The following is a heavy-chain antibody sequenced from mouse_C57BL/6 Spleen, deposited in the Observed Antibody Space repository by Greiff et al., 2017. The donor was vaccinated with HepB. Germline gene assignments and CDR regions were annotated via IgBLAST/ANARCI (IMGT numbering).Heavy chain of an antibody. V-gene: IGHV1-47*01. J-gene: IGHJ3*01. CDR1: GYTFTTYS. CDR2: FHPYNDDT. D-gene: IGHD2-12*01. Sequence: VQLQQSGAELVKPGASVKMSCKASGYTFTTYSIEWMKQNHGKSLEWIGNFHPYNDDTKYNEKFKGKATLTVEKSSSTAYLELSRLTSDDSAVYYCERRADNYDVGFAYWGQGTLVTVSA. CDR3: ERRADNYDVGFAY.